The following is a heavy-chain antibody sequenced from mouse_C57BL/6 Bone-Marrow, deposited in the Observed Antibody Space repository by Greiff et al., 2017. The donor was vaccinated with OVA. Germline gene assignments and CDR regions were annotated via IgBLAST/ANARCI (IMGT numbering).Heavy chain of an antibody. D-gene: IGHD3-3*01. CDR3: ARGLGPYFDY. CDR1: GYTFPDYY. J-gene: IGHJ2*01. V-gene: IGHV1-19*01. Sequence: EVQLQQSGPVLVKPGASVKMSCKASGYTFPDYYMNWVKQSHGKSLEWIGVINPYNGGTSYNQKFKGKATLTVDKSSSTAYMELNSLTSEDSAVYYCARGLGPYFDYWGQGTTLTVSS. CDR2: INPYNGGT.